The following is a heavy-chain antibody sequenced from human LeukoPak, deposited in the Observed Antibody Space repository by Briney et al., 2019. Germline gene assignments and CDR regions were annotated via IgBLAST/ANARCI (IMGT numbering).Heavy chain of an antibody. CDR1: GYTLTSYY. CDR2: INPSGGST. CDR3: ARDPPPSYGDTYYYYGMDV. V-gene: IGHV1-46*01. J-gene: IGHJ6*02. D-gene: IGHD4-17*01. Sequence: GASVKVSCKASGYTLTSYYMHWVRQAPGQGLEWMGIINPSGGSTSYAQKFQGRVTMTRDTSTSTVYMELSSLRSEDTAVYYCARDPPPSYGDTYYYYGMDVWGQGTTVTVSS.